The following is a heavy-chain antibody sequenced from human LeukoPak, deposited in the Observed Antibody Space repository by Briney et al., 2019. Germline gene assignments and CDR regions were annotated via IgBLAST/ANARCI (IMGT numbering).Heavy chain of an antibody. D-gene: IGHD1-1*01. CDR2: INHRGDT. CDR3: ARGPTISETGYFDY. J-gene: IGHJ4*03. CDR1: GGSFSSYY. V-gene: IGHV4-34*01. Sequence: SETLSLTCAVYGGSFSSYYWSWLRQSPGNGLEWIAEINHRGDTNYNPSVKSRVTISVDTSKNQFSLKVRSVTAADTAVYYCARGPTISETGYFDYWGQGTLVTVSS.